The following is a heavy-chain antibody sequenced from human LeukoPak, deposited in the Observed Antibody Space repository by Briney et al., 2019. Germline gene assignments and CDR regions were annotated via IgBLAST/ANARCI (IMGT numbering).Heavy chain of an antibody. CDR2: ISAYNGNT. CDR1: GYIFVNFG. CDR3: ARDSSAYTRHFDY. D-gene: IGHD3-22*01. Sequence: ASVKVSCKVSGYIFVNFGISWVRQAPRQGLEWVVWISAYNGNTNYAQKFRGRVTMTTDTSKNTAYMEVRNLGSDDTAMYFCARDSSAYTRHFDYWGQGSMVTVSS. J-gene: IGHJ4*02. V-gene: IGHV1-18*01.